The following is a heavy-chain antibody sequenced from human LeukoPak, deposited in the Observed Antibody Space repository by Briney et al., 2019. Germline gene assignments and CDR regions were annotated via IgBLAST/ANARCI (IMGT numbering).Heavy chain of an antibody. V-gene: IGHV3-23*01. Sequence: GGSLRLSCAASGVTFSSYAMSWVRQAPGKGLEWVSAISGTGGRTYYADSVKGRFTISRDNSKNTLYLQMNSLRAEDTAVYYCAKDLRYDSSGYFDYWGQGTRVTVSS. D-gene: IGHD3-22*01. CDR1: GVTFSSYA. J-gene: IGHJ4*02. CDR2: ISGTGGRT. CDR3: AKDLRYDSSGYFDY.